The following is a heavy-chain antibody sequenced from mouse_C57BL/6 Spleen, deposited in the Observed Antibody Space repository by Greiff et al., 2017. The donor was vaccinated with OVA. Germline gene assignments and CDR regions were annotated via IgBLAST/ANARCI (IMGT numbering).Heavy chain of an antibody. CDR2: ISYDGSN. J-gene: IGHJ2*01. D-gene: IGHD3-3*01. Sequence: DVQLQESGPGLVKPSQSLSLTCSVTGYSITSGYYWNWIRQFPGNKLEWMGYISYDGSNNYNPSLKNRISITRDTSKNQFFLKLNSVTTEDTATYYCARDLGTDYWGQGTTLTVSS. CDR1: GYSITSGYY. V-gene: IGHV3-6*01. CDR3: ARDLGTDY.